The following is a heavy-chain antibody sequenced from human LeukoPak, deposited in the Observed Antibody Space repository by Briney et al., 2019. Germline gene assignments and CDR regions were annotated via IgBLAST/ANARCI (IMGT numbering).Heavy chain of an antibody. Sequence: GGSLRLFCAGSGFYFSTSDMSWFRQDPGKGLESVSGIRASAVSTDYAASVKGRFTISRDNSNTMLYLQMNSRRAEDTALYYCARMTLYGYTYGRLDYWGQGSLVTVSS. J-gene: IGHJ4*02. CDR3: ARMTLYGYTYGRLDY. CDR1: GFYFSTSD. V-gene: IGHV3-23*01. CDR2: IRASAVST. D-gene: IGHD5-18*01.